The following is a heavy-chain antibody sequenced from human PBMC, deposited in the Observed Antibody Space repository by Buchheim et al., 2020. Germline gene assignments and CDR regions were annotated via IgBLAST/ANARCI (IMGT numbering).Heavy chain of an antibody. J-gene: IGHJ4*02. Sequence: QLQLQESGPGLVKPSETLSLTCSVSGDSIISRSHYWGWIRQPPGKGLEWVGSILYNGNTYYSPSLKGRVTISVDTSKNQFSLRLNSVTAADTAVYYCARGALDWGQGTL. V-gene: IGHV4-39*07. CDR1: GDSIISRSHY. CDR3: ARGALD. CDR2: ILYNGNT.